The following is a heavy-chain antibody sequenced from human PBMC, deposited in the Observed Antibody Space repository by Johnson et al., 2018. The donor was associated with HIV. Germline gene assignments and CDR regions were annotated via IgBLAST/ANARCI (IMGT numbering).Heavy chain of an antibody. V-gene: IGHV3-33*06. CDR3: AKGEQVWSVASAFDM. J-gene: IGHJ3*02. CDR2: IWYDGSNK. D-gene: IGHD5-18*01. CDR1: GFTFSSYG. Sequence: QVQLVESGGGVVQPGRSLRLSCAASGFTFSSYGMHWVRQAPGKGLEWVAVIWYDGSNKYYTDSVKGRFTISRDNSKNTLYLQMNSLRAEDTAVYYCAKGEQVWSVASAFDMWGQGTLVTVSS.